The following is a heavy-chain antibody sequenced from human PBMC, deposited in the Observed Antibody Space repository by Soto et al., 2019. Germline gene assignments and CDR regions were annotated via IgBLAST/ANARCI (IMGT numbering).Heavy chain of an antibody. D-gene: IGHD5-18*01. CDR2: ISGSGGST. V-gene: IGHV3-23*01. J-gene: IGHJ5*01. Sequence: PGGSLRLSCAASGFTFSSYAMSWVRQAPGKGLEWVSAISGSGGSTYYADSVKGRFTISRDNSKNTLYLQMNSLRAENTAVYYCAKAPSNCIVGSARGLGFSSWSYGCPNLFDSWGQGSLVIVSS. CDR3: AKAPSNCIVGSARGLGFSSWSYGCPNLFDS. CDR1: GFTFSSYA.